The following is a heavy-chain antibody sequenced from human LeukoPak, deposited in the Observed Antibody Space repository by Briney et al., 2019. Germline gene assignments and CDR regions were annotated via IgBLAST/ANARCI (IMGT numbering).Heavy chain of an antibody. J-gene: IGHJ4*02. CDR1: GFTFSSYA. Sequence: GRSLRLSCAASGFTFSSYAMHWVRQAPGKGLEWVAVISYDGSNKYYADSVKGRFTISRDNSKNTLYLQMNSLRAEDTVVYYCARDPAYYDFWSGYYTTGDHFDYWGQGTLVTVSS. D-gene: IGHD3-3*01. CDR3: ARDPAYYDFWSGYYTTGDHFDY. V-gene: IGHV3-30-3*01. CDR2: ISYDGSNK.